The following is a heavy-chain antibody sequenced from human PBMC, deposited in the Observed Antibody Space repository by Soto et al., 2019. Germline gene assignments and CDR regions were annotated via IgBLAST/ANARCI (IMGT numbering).Heavy chain of an antibody. D-gene: IGHD2-15*01. CDR1: GFSFSTYN. Sequence: LRLSCAASGFSFSTYNMDWVRQAPWKGPEWIAYISTTSFTIYYADSVKGRFTISRDNDRNSLYLEINSLRDEDTAVYYCARDRCYDGTCYSASDSWGQGTLVTVYS. CDR3: ARDRCYDGTCYSASDS. J-gene: IGHJ5*01. V-gene: IGHV3-48*02. CDR2: ISTTSFTI.